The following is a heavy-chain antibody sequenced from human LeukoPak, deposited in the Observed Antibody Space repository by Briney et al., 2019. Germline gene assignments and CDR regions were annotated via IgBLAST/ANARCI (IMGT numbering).Heavy chain of an antibody. D-gene: IGHD2-15*01. J-gene: IGHJ4*02. CDR3: ARDYCSGGSCYPHRNYYFDY. CDR2: INPSGGST. Sequence: ASVKVSCKASGYTFTSYYTHWVRQAPGQGLEWMGIINPSGGSTSYAQKFQGRVTMTRDTSTSTVYMELSSLRSEDTAVYYCARDYCSGGSCYPHRNYYFDYWGQGTLVTVSS. CDR1: GYTFTSYY. V-gene: IGHV1-46*01.